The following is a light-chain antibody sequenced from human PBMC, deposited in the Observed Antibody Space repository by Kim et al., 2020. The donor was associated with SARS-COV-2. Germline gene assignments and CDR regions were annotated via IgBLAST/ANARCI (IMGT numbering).Light chain of an antibody. CDR2: WAS. V-gene: IGKV4-1*01. CDR3: QQHYSTPYT. Sequence: RATINCKSSQSVLYSSNNKNYLAWYQQKPGQPPELLIYWASTRESGFPDRFSASGSGTDFTLTISSLQAEDVAVYYCQQHYSTPYTFGQGTKLEI. CDR1: QSVLYSSNNKNY. J-gene: IGKJ2*01.